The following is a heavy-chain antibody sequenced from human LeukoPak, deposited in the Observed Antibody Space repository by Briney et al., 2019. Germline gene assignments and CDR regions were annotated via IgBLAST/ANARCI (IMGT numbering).Heavy chain of an antibody. V-gene: IGHV4-59*01. Sequence: SETLSLTCTVSGGSISSYYWSWIRQPPGKGLEWIGYIYYSGSTNYNPSLKSRVTISVDTSKNQFSLKLSSVTAADTAVYYCARGLVDYYDSSGYSTHFDYWGQGTLVTVSS. CDR1: GGSISSYY. CDR3: ARGLVDYYDSSGYSTHFDY. D-gene: IGHD3-22*01. J-gene: IGHJ4*02. CDR2: IYYSGST.